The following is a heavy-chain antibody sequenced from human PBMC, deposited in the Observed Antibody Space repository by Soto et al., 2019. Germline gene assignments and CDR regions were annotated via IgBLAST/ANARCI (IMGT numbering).Heavy chain of an antibody. Sequence: GASVKASCKASGYTFTSYAMHWVRQAPGQRLEWMGWINAGNGNTKYSQKLQGRVTITRDTSASTAYMELSSLRSEDTAVYYCARGSGYYYWDDYWGQGTLVTVSS. J-gene: IGHJ4*02. V-gene: IGHV1-3*01. CDR2: INAGNGNT. D-gene: IGHD3-22*01. CDR3: ARGSGYYYWDDY. CDR1: GYTFTSYA.